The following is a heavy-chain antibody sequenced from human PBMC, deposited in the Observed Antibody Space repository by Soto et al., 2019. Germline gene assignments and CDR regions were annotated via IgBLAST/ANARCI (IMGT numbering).Heavy chain of an antibody. V-gene: IGHV2-5*02. CDR2: IYWDDDK. Sequence: QITLKEAGPTLVKPTQTLTLTCSFSGFSLITSGVGVGWIRQPPGKALEWLALIYWDDDKGYSTSLKSRLTFTKATSKNQVVLTMTNMDPADTATYYCAHTMAPRIFDYWGQGILVTVSS. CDR1: GFSLITSGVG. J-gene: IGHJ4*02. CDR3: AHTMAPRIFDY.